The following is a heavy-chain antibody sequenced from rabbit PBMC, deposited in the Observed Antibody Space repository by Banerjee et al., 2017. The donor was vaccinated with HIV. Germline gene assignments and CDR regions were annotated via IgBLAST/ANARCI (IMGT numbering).Heavy chain of an antibody. J-gene: IGHJ4*01. CDR3: ARDRPKSSGYLFDL. V-gene: IGHV1S45*01. D-gene: IGHD1-1*01. Sequence: QEQLVESGGGLVQPEGSLTLTCKASGLDFSSSYYMCWVRQAPGKGLEWIGCIYTGDGNTYYASWAKGRFTISKTSSTTVTLQMTSLTAADTATYFCARDRPKSSGYLFDLWGPGTLVTVS. CDR1: GLDFSSSYY. CDR2: IYTGDGNT.